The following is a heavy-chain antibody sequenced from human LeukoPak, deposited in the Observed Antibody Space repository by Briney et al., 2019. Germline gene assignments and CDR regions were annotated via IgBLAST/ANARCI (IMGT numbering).Heavy chain of an antibody. CDR1: GYTFTSYD. V-gene: IGHV1-18*01. CDR3: ARGRRDSSSWYGGRWFDP. D-gene: IGHD6-13*01. J-gene: IGHJ5*02. CDR2: ISAYNGNT. Sequence: GASVKVSCKASGYTFTSYDINWVRQAPGQGLEWMGWISAYNGNTNYAQKLQGRVTMTTDTPTSTAYMELRSLRSDDTAVYYCARGRRDSSSWYGGRWFDPWGQGTLVTVSS.